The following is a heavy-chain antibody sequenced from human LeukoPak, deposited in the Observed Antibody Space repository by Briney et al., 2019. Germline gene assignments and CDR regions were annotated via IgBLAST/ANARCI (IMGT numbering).Heavy chain of an antibody. V-gene: IGHV3-49*04. Sequence: GGSLRLSCAASGFTVSSNYMGWVRQAPGKGLEWVGFIASETYGGTAEYAASVKGRFTISRDDSKSIAYLQMNSLKTEDTAVYYCTRDQTPYYWGQGTLVTVSS. CDR3: TRDQTPYY. J-gene: IGHJ4*02. CDR1: GFTVSSNY. CDR2: IASETYGGTA.